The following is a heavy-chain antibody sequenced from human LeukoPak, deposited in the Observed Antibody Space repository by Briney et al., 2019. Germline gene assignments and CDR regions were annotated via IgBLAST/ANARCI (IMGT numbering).Heavy chain of an antibody. CDR2: ISRSGSTI. CDR1: GFTFSSYE. V-gene: IGHV3-48*03. D-gene: IGHD3-10*01. Sequence: HPGGSLRLSCAASGFTFSSYEMNWVRQAPGKGLEWVSYISRSGSTIYYADSVKGRFTISRDNAKNSLYLQMSSLRAEDTAVYYYARAMVRGVIIHYYYYGMDVWGKGTTVTVSS. J-gene: IGHJ6*04. CDR3: ARAMVRGVIIHYYYYGMDV.